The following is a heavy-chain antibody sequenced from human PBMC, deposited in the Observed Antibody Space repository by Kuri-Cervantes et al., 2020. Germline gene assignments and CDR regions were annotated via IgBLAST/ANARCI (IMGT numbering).Heavy chain of an antibody. CDR3: ARGELDYGDPNFDY. CDR1: GGTFSSYA. V-gene: IGHV1-2*04. CDR2: INPNSGGT. Sequence: ASVKVSCKASGGTFSSYAISWVRQAPGQGLEWMGWINPNSGGTNYAQKFQGWVTMTRDTSISTAYMELSRLRSDDTAVYYCARGELDYGDPNFDYWGQGTLVTVSS. J-gene: IGHJ4*02. D-gene: IGHD4-17*01.